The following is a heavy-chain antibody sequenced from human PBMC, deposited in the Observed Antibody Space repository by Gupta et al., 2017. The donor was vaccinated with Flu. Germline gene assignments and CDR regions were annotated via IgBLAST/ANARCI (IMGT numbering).Heavy chain of an antibody. D-gene: IGHD7-27*01. CDR2: IFSNDEK. CDR1: GFSLSNARMG. J-gene: IGHJ4*02. CDR3: ARTPDLNWGSNLYYFDY. V-gene: IGHV2-26*01. Sequence: QVTLTESGPVLVKPTETLTLTCTVSGFSLSNARMGVSWIRQPPGKALEWLAHIFSNDEKSYSTSLKSRLTISKDTSKSQVVLTMTNMDPVDTATYYCARTPDLNWGSNLYYFDYWGQGTLVTASS.